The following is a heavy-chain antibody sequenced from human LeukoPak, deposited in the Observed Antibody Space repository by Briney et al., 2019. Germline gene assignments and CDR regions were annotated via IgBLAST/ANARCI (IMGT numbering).Heavy chain of an antibody. Sequence: ASVKVSCKASGYTFTSYYMHWVRQAPGQGLEWMGIINPSGGSTSYAQKFQGRVTITADESTSTAYMELSSLRSEDTAVYYCARVVVGATSDFDYWGQGTLVTVSS. CDR2: INPSGGST. CDR3: ARVVVGATSDFDY. V-gene: IGHV1-46*01. D-gene: IGHD1-26*01. CDR1: GYTFTSYY. J-gene: IGHJ4*02.